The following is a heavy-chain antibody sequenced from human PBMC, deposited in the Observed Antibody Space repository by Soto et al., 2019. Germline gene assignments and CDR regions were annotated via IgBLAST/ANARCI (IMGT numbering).Heavy chain of an antibody. V-gene: IGHV4-59*08. CDR1: GGSISSYY. CDR3: ARQTPLYSGYDPYFDY. CDR2: IYYSGST. D-gene: IGHD5-12*01. Sequence: SETLSLTCTVSGGSISSYYWSWILQPPWKGLEWIGYIYYSGSTNYNPSLKSRVTISVDTSKNQFSLKLSSVTAADTAVYYCARQTPLYSGYDPYFDYWGQGTLVTVSS. J-gene: IGHJ4*02.